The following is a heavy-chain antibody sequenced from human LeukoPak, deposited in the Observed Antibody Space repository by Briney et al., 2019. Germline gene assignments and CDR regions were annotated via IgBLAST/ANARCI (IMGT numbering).Heavy chain of an antibody. D-gene: IGHD6-6*01. V-gene: IGHV3-21*01. Sequence: GGSLRLSCAASGFTFSSYSMNWVRQAPGKGLEWVSSISSSSSYIYYADSVKGRFTISRDNAKNSLYLQMNSLRAEDTAVYYCASTVPRIAAHHFDYWGQGTLVTVSS. J-gene: IGHJ4*02. CDR1: GFTFSSYS. CDR3: ASTVPRIAAHHFDY. CDR2: ISSSSSYI.